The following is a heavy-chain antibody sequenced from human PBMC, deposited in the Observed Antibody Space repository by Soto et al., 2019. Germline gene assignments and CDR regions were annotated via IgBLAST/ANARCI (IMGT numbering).Heavy chain of an antibody. CDR3: ARASYYYDSSGYYPDY. V-gene: IGHV4-61*01. CDR2: IYYSGST. J-gene: IGHJ4*02. D-gene: IGHD3-22*01. CDR1: GGSVTSGSYY. Sequence: SETLSLTCPVSGGSVTSGSYYWSWIRQPPGKGLEWIGYIYYSGSTNYNPSLKSRVTISVDTSKNQISLKLSSVTAADTAVYYCARASYYYDSSGYYPDYWGQGTLVTVSS.